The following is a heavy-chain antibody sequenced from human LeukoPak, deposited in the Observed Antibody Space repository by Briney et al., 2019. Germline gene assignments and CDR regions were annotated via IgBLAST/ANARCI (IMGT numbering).Heavy chain of an antibody. J-gene: IGHJ2*01. CDR2: IYYSGST. CDR1: GGSISSYY. Sequence: SETLSLTCTVSGGSISSYYWSWIRQPPGKGLEWIGYIYYSGSTNYNPSLKSRVTISVDTSKNQFSLKLSSVTAADTAVYYCARLPYCGGDCYDLYWYFDLWGRGTLVTVSS. D-gene: IGHD2-21*02. V-gene: IGHV4-59*08. CDR3: ARLPYCGGDCYDLYWYFDL.